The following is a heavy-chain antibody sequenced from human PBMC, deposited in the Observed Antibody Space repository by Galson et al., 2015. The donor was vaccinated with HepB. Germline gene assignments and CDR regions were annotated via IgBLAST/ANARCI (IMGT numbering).Heavy chain of an antibody. CDR1: GFTFSGSA. Sequence: SLRLSCAASGFTFSGSAMHWVRQASGKGLEWVVRIRSKASSYATAYAASVKGRITISRDDSKNTAYLQMNSLKTEDTAVYYYTRLTGIMGATQGLNYWGQGTLVTVSS. CDR3: TRLTGIMGATQGLNY. J-gene: IGHJ4*02. D-gene: IGHD1-26*01. V-gene: IGHV3-73*01. CDR2: IRSKASSYAT.